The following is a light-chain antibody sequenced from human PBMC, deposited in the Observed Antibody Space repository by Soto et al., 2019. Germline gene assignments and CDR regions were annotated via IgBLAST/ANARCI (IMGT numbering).Light chain of an antibody. CDR2: EVS. CDR3: SSYTTSSTWV. CDR1: SSDVGAYDF. J-gene: IGLJ1*01. V-gene: IGLV2-14*03. Sequence: QSALAQPASVSGSPGQSITISCTGTSSDVGAYDFVSWYQQHPDKAPKLMIYEVSNRPSGVSYRFSGSKSVNTATLTISGLQAEDEADYYCSSYTTSSTWVFGTGTKLTVL.